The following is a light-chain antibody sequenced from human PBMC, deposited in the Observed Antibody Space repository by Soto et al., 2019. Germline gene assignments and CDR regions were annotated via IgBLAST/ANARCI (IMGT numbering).Light chain of an antibody. CDR1: QTIISY. CDR3: QQSSTTPRT. V-gene: IGKV1-39*01. CDR2: AAS. J-gene: IGKJ1*01. Sequence: DIHMTQSPSSLSASVGDRVTITCRTSQTIISYLNWYQMKPGKAPKLLIYAASNLQSGVPSRFSGSGSGTDFTLTISSLPPEDFATYYCQQSSTTPRTFGQGTRVEI.